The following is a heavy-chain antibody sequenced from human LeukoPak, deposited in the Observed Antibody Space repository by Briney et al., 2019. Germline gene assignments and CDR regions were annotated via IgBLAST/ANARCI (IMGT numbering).Heavy chain of an antibody. CDR2: ISWNSGSI. CDR3: AKDIAPMIVVGGIDY. Sequence: GGSLRLSCAASGFTFDDYAMHWVRQAPGKGLEWVSGISWNSGSIGYADSVKGRFTISRDNAKNSLYLQMNSLRAEDTALYCCAKDIAPMIVVGGIDYWGQGTLVTVSS. V-gene: IGHV3-9*01. D-gene: IGHD3-22*01. J-gene: IGHJ4*02. CDR1: GFTFDDYA.